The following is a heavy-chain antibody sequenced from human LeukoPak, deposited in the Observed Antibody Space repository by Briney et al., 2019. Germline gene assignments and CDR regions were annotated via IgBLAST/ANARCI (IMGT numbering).Heavy chain of an antibody. CDR3: AREGELLWFGELSHNFDY. CDR1: GGSISSSSYY. Sequence: PSETLSLTCTVSGGSISSSSYYWGWIRQPPGKGLEWIGSIYYSGSTYYNPSLKSRVTISVDTSKNQFSLKLSSVTAADTAVYYCAREGELLWFGELSHNFDYWGQGTLVTVSS. D-gene: IGHD3-10*01. J-gene: IGHJ4*02. V-gene: IGHV4-39*01. CDR2: IYYSGST.